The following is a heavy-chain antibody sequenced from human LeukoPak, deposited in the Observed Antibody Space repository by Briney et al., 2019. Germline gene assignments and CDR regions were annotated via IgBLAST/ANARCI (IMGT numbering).Heavy chain of an antibody. J-gene: IGHJ4*02. CDR2: IWSDGSNI. CDR3: ARDGVFLDY. Sequence: GGSLRLSRAASGFTVSSYGMHWVRQAPGKGLEWVAVIWSDGSNIYYADSVKGRFTISRDNSKNTLYLQMNSLRADDTAVYYCARDGVFLDYWGQGTLVTVSS. D-gene: IGHD3-16*01. CDR1: GFTVSSYG. V-gene: IGHV3-33*08.